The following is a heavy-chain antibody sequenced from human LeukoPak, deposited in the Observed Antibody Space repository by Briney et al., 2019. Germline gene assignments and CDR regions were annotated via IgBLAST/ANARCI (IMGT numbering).Heavy chain of an antibody. CDR3: ARQGVDTALTEFDP. V-gene: IGHV5-10-1*01. Sequence: PGESLKISCKVSGYRFTTDWISWVRQMPGKGLEWMGRIDPSDSYTSYSPSFQGHVTISADKSISTAYLQWSSLKASDTAMYYCARQGVDTALTEFDPWGQGTLVTVSS. CDR2: IDPSDSYT. CDR1: GYRFTTDW. J-gene: IGHJ5*02. D-gene: IGHD5-18*01.